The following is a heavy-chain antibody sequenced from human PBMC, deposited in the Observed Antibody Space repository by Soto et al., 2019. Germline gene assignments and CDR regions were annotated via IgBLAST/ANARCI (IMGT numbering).Heavy chain of an antibody. D-gene: IGHD1-26*01. Sequence: QVQLQQSGPGLVKPSQTLSLTCAITGDSISSNSAGWSWVRQSPSRGLEWLGRTYYRSKWYYEYAVSVRGRITINPDTSKNQYSLQLNSVTPADTAVYFCARGEQYSGRIFDDWGQGTVVTVSS. J-gene: IGHJ4*01. CDR2: TYYRSKWYY. CDR3: ARGEQYSGRIFDD. V-gene: IGHV6-1*01. CDR1: GDSISSNSAG.